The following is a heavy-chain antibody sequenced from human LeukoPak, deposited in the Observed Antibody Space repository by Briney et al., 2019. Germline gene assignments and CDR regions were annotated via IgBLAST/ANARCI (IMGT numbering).Heavy chain of an antibody. Sequence: PGGSLRLSCGASGFTFGTYWMHWVRQAPGKGLVWVSGINSDGGTTTYADSVKGRFTISRDNSKNTLYLQMNSLRAEDTAVYYCARKVTTNYYYYMDVWGKGTTVTISS. CDR3: ARKVTTNYYYYMDV. J-gene: IGHJ6*03. CDR1: GFTFGTYW. D-gene: IGHD4-17*01. V-gene: IGHV3-74*01. CDR2: INSDGGTT.